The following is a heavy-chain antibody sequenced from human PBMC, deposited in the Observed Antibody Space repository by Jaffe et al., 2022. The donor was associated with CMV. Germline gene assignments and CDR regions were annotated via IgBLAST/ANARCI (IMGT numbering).Heavy chain of an antibody. D-gene: IGHD4-4*01. V-gene: IGHV4-4*02. CDR2: IYHSGST. CDR3: ARGGDGSGVTTD. J-gene: IGHJ4*02. CDR1: GVSISSNNW. Sequence: QVQLQESGPGLAKPSGTLSLTCAVAGVSISSNNWWSWVRQPPGKGLEWIGEIYHSGSTNYNPSLKSRVTISVDESNNQFSLRLNSLTAADTAVYYCARGGDGSGVTTDWGQGTLVTVSS.